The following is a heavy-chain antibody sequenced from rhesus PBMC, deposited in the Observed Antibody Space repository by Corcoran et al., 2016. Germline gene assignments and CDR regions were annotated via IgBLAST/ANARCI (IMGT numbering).Heavy chain of an antibody. V-gene: IGHV4S7*01. CDR3: ARERATVFGLVIIPYYFDY. CDR1: GGSIIGGYG. Sequence: QVQLPESGPGLLKPSDTLSLTCAVSGGSIIGGYGWCWIRQPPGKGLTWIGRIYRRKVNTKQNHAHNSRVTNLTDTAKNQVSRKRNSGTGADTAGYYWARERATVFGLVIIPYYFDYGGQGVLVTVSS. J-gene: IGHJ4*01. D-gene: IGHD3-3*01. CDR2: IYRRKVNT.